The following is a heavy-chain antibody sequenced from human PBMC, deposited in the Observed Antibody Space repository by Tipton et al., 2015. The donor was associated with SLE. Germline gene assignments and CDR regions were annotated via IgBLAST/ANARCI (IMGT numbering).Heavy chain of an antibody. CDR3: ARREFLEWLAFDY. Sequence: TLSPTCTVSGGSISGYYWSWIRQPPGKGLEWIGEINHSGSTNYNPSLKSRVTISVDTSKNQFSLNLSSVTAADTAVYYCARREFLEWLAFDYWGQGTLVTVSS. J-gene: IGHJ4*02. V-gene: IGHV4-34*01. CDR1: GGSISGYY. CDR2: INHSGST. D-gene: IGHD3-3*01.